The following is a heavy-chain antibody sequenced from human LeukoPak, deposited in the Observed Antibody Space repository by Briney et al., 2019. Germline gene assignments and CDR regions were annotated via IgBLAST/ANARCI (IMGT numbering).Heavy chain of an antibody. CDR1: GDTFTSFD. Sequence: GASVKLYCKASGDTFTSFDINWVRQATGQGLLWMGWMNPNSGNTGYAQKFQGRVTMTRNTSISTAYMELSSLRSEDTAVYYCATSDGQHHDAFDIWGQGTMVTVSS. CDR3: ATSDGQHHDAFDI. CDR2: MNPNSGNT. V-gene: IGHV1-8*01. D-gene: IGHD5-24*01. J-gene: IGHJ3*02.